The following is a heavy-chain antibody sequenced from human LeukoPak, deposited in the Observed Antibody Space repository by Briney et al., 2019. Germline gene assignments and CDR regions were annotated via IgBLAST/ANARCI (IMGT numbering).Heavy chain of an antibody. D-gene: IGHD2-21*01. CDR1: GGSISSDTCY. CDR2: MYNSGST. J-gene: IGHJ3*02. CDR3: VRERTMVGGADI. V-gene: IGHV4-61*02. Sequence: PAQTLSLTCTVSGGSISSDTCYWSWIRQPAGKGLEWIGRMYNSGSTNYNPSLKSRVTISVDTSNNQFSLRLSSVTAADTAVYYCVRERTMVGGADIWGQGTKVTVSS.